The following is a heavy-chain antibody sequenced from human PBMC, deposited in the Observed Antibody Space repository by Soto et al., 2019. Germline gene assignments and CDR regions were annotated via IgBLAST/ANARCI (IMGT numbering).Heavy chain of an antibody. CDR3: ARGGNVFVGYYHHYGMVF. V-gene: IGHV1-69*13. J-gene: IGHJ6*02. Sequence: GASVKVSCKASGGTFSRYAISWGRQAPGQGLEWMGGIIPIFGTANYAQKFQGRVTITADESTSTAYTELSSLRSEDTAVYYCARGGNVFVGYYHHYGMVFWGQGTTVTVSS. D-gene: IGHD5-12*01. CDR2: IIPIFGTA. CDR1: GGTFSRYA.